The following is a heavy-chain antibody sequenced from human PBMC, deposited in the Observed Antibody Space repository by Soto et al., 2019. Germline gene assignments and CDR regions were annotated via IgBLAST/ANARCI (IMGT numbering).Heavy chain of an antibody. Sequence: SVKVSCKVSGYTLTELSMHWVRQAPGKGLEWMGGFDPEDGETIYAQKFQGRVTMTEDTSTDTAYMELSSLRSEDTAVYDCANLLRGDHSRGYTDALHIWGPGTVGTV. V-gene: IGHV1-24*01. CDR2: FDPEDGET. J-gene: IGHJ3*02. CDR3: ANLLRGDHSRGYTDALHI. CDR1: GYTLTELS. D-gene: IGHD3-22*01.